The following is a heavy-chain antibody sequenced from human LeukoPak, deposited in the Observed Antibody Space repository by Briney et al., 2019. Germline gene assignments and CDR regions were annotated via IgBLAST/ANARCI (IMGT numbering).Heavy chain of an antibody. CDR1: GASISSYY. J-gene: IGHJ5*02. CDR2: IYYSEST. CDR3: ARGRVPTAT. Sequence: SETLSLTCTVSGASISSYYWSWIRQPPGQGLEWIGYIYYSESTNYNPSLKSRVTISVDTSKNHFSLKLTSVTAADTAFYYCARGRVPTATWGQGTLVTVSS. D-gene: IGHD2-2*01. V-gene: IGHV4-59*01.